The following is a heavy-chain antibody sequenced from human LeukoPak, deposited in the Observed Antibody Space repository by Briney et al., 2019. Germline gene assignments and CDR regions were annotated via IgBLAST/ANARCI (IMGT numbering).Heavy chain of an antibody. J-gene: IGHJ4*02. CDR2: ISGSGVMT. Sequence: GGSLRLSCAASGFTFSDYAMTWVRQAPGKGLEWVATISGSGVMTYYADSVKGRFTVSGDNSKNTVYLQMSSLTAADTAVYYCAKDRSIGTYYTFDHWGQGTLVTVSS. V-gene: IGHV3-23*01. D-gene: IGHD1-26*01. CDR3: AKDRSIGTYYTFDH. CDR1: GFTFSDYA.